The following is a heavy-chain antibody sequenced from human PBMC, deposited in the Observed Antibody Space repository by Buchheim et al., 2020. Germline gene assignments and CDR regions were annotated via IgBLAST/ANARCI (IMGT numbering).Heavy chain of an antibody. D-gene: IGHD6-19*01. V-gene: IGHV4-39*01. J-gene: IGHJ4*02. CDR3: AGPSIAVAANLELFDY. CDR1: GGSISSSSYY. Sequence: QLQLQESGPGLVKPSETLSLTCTVSGGSISSSSYYWGWIRQPPGKGLEWIGSIYYSGSTYYNPSLKSRVTISVDTSKNQFSLKLSSVTAADTAVYYCAGPSIAVAANLELFDYWGQGTL. CDR2: IYYSGST.